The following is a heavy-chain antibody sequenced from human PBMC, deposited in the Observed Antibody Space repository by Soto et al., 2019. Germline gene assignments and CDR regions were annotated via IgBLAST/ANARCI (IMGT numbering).Heavy chain of an antibody. Sequence: EVQLVESGGGLVQPGGSLRLSCAASGFTVSSNYMSWVRQAPGKGLEWVSVIYSGGSTYYADSVKGRFTISRDNSKNTPYLQMNSLRAEDTAVYYCASRTYGDLDAFDIWGQGTMVTVSS. V-gene: IGHV3-66*01. CDR2: IYSGGST. D-gene: IGHD4-17*01. CDR3: ASRTYGDLDAFDI. CDR1: GFTVSSNY. J-gene: IGHJ3*02.